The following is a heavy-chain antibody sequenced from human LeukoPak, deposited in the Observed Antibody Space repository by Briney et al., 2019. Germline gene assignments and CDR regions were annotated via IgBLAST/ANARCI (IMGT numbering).Heavy chain of an antibody. D-gene: IGHD3-10*01. CDR1: GYTFIGYY. Sequence: ASVKVSCKASGYTFIGYYLHWVRQAPGQGLEFMGHINPDSGATTYAQKFQGRVTMTRDTSISTAYMELSSLTSDDTAVYYCARNDRGSGMGYWRQGTLVAVSS. J-gene: IGHJ4*02. V-gene: IGHV1-2*06. CDR2: INPDSGAT. CDR3: ARNDRGSGMGY.